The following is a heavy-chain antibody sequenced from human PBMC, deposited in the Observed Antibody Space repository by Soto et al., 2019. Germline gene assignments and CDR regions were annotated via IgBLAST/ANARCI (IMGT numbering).Heavy chain of an antibody. J-gene: IGHJ3*02. CDR2: MNPNSGNT. D-gene: IGHD6-19*01. Sequence: ASVTVSCKASGYTITSYDSNWVRQATGQGLEWMGWMNPNSGNTGYAQKFQGRVTMTRNTSISTAYMELSSLRSEDTAVYYCARPAVAGPIWGQGTMVTVSS. V-gene: IGHV1-8*01. CDR1: GYTITSYD. CDR3: ARPAVAGPI.